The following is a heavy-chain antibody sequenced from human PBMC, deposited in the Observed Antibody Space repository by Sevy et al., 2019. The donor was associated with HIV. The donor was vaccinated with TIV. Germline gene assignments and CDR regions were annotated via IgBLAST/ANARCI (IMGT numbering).Heavy chain of an antibody. CDR1: GFTFRNFW. D-gene: IGHD3-10*01. Sequence: GGSLRLSCAVSGFTFRNFWMSWVRQAPGKGLEWVANIRQDGSEKYYVDSVRGRCTISRDNAKNSLFLQLNSLRADDTAIYYCAKSYFGSGSSYGMDLWGRGTTVTVSS. CDR2: IRQDGSEK. V-gene: IGHV3-7*01. J-gene: IGHJ6*02. CDR3: AKSYFGSGSSYGMDL.